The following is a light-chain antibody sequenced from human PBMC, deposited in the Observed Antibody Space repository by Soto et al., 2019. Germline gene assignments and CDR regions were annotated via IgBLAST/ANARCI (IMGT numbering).Light chain of an antibody. CDR2: DAS. Sequence: DIQMTQSPSTLSASVGDRVIITCGASQVIIRGLAWYKQKPAQAPKLLIYDASSLQSGAPSRFSGSGSGTEFTLTISTLQPDDFATYYCQQYNPYSPRTFGQGTKVEIK. CDR3: QQYNPYSPRT. CDR1: QVIIRG. V-gene: IGKV1-5*01. J-gene: IGKJ1*01.